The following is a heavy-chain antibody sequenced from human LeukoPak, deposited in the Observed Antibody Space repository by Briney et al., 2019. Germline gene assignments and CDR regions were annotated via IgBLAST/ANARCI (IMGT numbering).Heavy chain of an antibody. CDR1: GYSFINHW. J-gene: IGHJ4*02. CDR3: ARHACRDDWCLDY. V-gene: IGHV5-51*01. D-gene: IGHD2-21*01. CDR2: IYPGDADT. Sequence: LGESLKISCKGSGYSFINHWIGWVRPMPGKGLEWMGNIYPGDADTRYSPSFQGQVTISADKSISTAYLQWSTLEASDTAMYYCARHACRDDWCLDYWGQGTLVTVSS.